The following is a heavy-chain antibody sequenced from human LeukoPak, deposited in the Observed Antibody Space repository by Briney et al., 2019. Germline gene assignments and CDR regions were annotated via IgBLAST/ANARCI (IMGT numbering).Heavy chain of an antibody. J-gene: IGHJ4*02. D-gene: IGHD7-27*01. CDR2: ISVSSSNI. CDR1: GYTFTGYS. Sequence: GGSLRLSCATSGYTFTGYSMNWVRQAPGKGLEWVSYISVSSSNIYYADSVKGRFTISRDNAKNSLYLQMNSLRDEDTAVYYCARESYWGSSAKGFDYWGQGTLVTVSS. V-gene: IGHV3-48*02. CDR3: ARESYWGSSAKGFDY.